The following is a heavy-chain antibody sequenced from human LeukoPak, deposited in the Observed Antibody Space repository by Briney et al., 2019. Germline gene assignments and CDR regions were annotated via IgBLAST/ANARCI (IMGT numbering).Heavy chain of an antibody. CDR2: IYTSGST. V-gene: IGHV4-4*07. J-gene: IGHJ4*02. CDR3: ARENSGSYREFDY. D-gene: IGHD1-26*01. CDR1: GGSISSYY. Sequence: SETLSLTCTVSGGSISSYYWSWIRLPAGKGLEWIGRIYTSGSTNYNASLKSRVSMSVDTSKNQFSLKLSSVTAADTAVFYCARENSGSYREFDYWGQGTLVTVSS.